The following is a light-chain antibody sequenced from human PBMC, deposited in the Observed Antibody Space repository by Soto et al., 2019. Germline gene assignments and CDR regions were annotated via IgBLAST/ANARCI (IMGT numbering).Light chain of an antibody. J-gene: IGKJ1*01. CDR2: GVS. CDR1: QSVSNNY. Sequence: EIVLTQSPGTLSLSPGERATLSCRTSQSVSNNYLAWYQQKPGQAPGLLIYGVSNRATGIPDRFSGSGSGTDFTLTISRLEPEDFVVYYCQQYTSSPGWTFGQGTKVEVK. V-gene: IGKV3-20*01. CDR3: QQYTSSPGWT.